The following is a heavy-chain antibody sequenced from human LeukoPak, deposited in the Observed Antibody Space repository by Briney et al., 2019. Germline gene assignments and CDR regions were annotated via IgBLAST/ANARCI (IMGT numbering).Heavy chain of an antibody. CDR1: GFTFTSSA. CDR3: ARGPQSDGGNFDY. J-gene: IGHJ4*02. Sequence: SVKVSCEASGFTFTSSAVQWVRQARGQRLEWIGWIVVGSGNTNYAQKFQGRVTMTRNTSISTAYMELSSLRSEDTAVYYCARGPQSDGGNFDYWGQGTLVTVSS. V-gene: IGHV1-58*01. D-gene: IGHD4-23*01. CDR2: IVVGSGNT.